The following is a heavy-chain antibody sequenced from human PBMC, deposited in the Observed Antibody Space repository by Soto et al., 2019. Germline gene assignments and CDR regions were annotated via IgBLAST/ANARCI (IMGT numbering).Heavy chain of an antibody. V-gene: IGHV4-39*01. J-gene: IGHJ5*01. CDR3: GKGVLGANGHTDPDS. D-gene: IGHD3-16*01. CDR2: IDYNGVT. CDR1: GGSIYRSGYY. Sequence: PSETLSLTCTVSGGSIYRSGYYWGRIRQPPGRGLEWIGNIDYNGVTYSNPSLKSPVTISRDTSKNQLSLKLTSLAAADTALYYCGKGVLGANGHTDPDSWGPGALVEVSS.